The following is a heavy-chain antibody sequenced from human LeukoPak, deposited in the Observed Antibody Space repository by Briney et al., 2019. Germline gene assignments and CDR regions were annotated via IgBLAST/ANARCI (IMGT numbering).Heavy chain of an antibody. CDR3: AKGQPFTTTSPFDY. J-gene: IGHJ4*02. CDR1: SYSISSGYY. CDR2: ISGSGGST. Sequence: ETLSLTCTVSSYSISSGYYWGWIRQPPGKGLEWVSAISGSGGSTYYADSVKGRFTISRDNSKNTLYLQMNSLRAEDTAVYYCAKGQPFTTTSPFDYWGQGTLVTVSS. V-gene: IGHV3-23*01. D-gene: IGHD1-1*01.